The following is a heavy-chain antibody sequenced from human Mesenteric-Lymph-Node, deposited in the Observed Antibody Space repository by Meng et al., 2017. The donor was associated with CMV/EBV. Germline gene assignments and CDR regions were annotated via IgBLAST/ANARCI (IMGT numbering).Heavy chain of an antibody. CDR2: IHPGDSDT. J-gene: IGHJ3*01. D-gene: IGHD3-9*01. Sequence: GESLKISCKGFGYSFTTYWIGWVRQMPGKGLEWMGIIHPGDSDTRYSPSFQGQVTISADKSISTAYLQWNSLRASDTAMYYCARLGYHILTGNLRGLGTFAFWGQGTMVTVSS. CDR3: ARLGYHILTGNLRGLGTFAF. CDR1: GYSFTTYW. V-gene: IGHV5-51*01.